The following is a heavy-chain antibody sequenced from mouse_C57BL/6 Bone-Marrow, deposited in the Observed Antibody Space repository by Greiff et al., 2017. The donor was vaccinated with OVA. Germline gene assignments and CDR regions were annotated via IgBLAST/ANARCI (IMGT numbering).Heavy chain of an antibody. D-gene: IGHD6-5*01. J-gene: IGHJ4*01. CDR2: IDPSDSET. CDR3: AREGPYVDALDY. CDR1: GYTFTSYW. Sequence: QVQLQQPGAELVRPGSSVKLSCKASGYTFTSYWMHWVKQRPIQGLEWIGNIDPSDSETHYNQKFKDKATLTVAKSSSTAYMQLSILTSEGSAVYYGAREGPYVDALDYWGRGTAVTVSA. V-gene: IGHV1-52*01.